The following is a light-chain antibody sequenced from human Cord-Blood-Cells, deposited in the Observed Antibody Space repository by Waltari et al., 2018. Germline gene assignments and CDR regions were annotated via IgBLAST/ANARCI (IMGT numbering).Light chain of an antibody. CDR1: SSDVGGSTY. CDR2: DVS. Sequence: QSALTQPASVSGSPGPSIAISCTGTSSDVGGSTYVSWFQQHPGKAPKRMIYDVSNRPSGVSNRFSGSKSGNTASLTISGLQAEDEAGYYCSSYTSSSVVFGGETKLTVL. J-gene: IGLJ2*01. CDR3: SSYTSSSVV. V-gene: IGLV2-14*01.